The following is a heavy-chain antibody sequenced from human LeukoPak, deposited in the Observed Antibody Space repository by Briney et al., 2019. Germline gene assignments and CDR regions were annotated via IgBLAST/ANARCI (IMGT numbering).Heavy chain of an antibody. D-gene: IGHD1-26*01. CDR2: IVGSGGGT. V-gene: IGHV3-23*01. CDR3: ARGIVGATRGGIFDY. Sequence: HTGGSLRLSCAASGFTFSSYAMTWVRQAPGRGLEWVSSIVGSGGGTYYADSVKGRFTISRDNSKNTLYLQMSSLRAEDTAVYYCARGIVGATRGGIFDYWGXXTLATVSS. J-gene: IGHJ4*02. CDR1: GFTFSSYA.